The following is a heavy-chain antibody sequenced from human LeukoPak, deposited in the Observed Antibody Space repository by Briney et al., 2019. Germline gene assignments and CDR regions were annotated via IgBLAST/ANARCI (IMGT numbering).Heavy chain of an antibody. Sequence: GSLRLSCAASGFTFSSYSMNWVRQAPGKGLEWIGEINHSGSTNYNPSLKSRVTISVDTSKNQFSLKLSSVTAADTAVYYCARGHYVWGSYRLDYWGQGTLVTVSS. CDR3: ARGHYVWGSYRLDY. V-gene: IGHV4-34*01. CDR2: INHSGST. D-gene: IGHD3-16*02. J-gene: IGHJ4*02. CDR1: GFTFSSYS.